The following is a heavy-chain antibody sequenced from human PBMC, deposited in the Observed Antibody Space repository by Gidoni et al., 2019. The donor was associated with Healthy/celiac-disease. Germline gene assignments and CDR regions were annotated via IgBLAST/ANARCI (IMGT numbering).Heavy chain of an antibody. CDR1: GFTFSSYG. Sequence: QVQLVESGGGVVQPGRSLRLSCAASGFTFSSYGMHWVRQAPGKGLEWVAVISYDGSNKYYADSVKGRFTISRDNSKNTLYLQMNSLRAEDTAVYYCAKTRLKAGSGSYGMDVWGQGTTVTVCS. CDR3: AKTRLKAGSGSYGMDV. D-gene: IGHD3-10*01. CDR2: ISYDGSNK. V-gene: IGHV3-30*18. J-gene: IGHJ6*02.